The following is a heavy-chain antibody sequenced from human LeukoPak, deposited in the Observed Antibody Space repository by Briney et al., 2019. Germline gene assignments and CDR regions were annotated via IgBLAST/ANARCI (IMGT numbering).Heavy chain of an antibody. V-gene: IGHV1-8*01. CDR3: AGGRYSNRGFDY. J-gene: IGHJ4*02. D-gene: IGHD5-12*01. CDR2: MNPNSGNT. CDR1: GYTFTSYD. Sequence: ASVKVSCKASGYTFTSYDINWVRQATGQGLEWMGWMNPNSGNTGYAQKFQGRVTMTRNTSISTAYMELSSLRSEDTAVYYCAGGRYSNRGFDYWGQGTLVTVSS.